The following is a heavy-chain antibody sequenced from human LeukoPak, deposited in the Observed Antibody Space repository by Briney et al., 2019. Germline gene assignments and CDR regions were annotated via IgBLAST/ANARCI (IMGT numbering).Heavy chain of an antibody. V-gene: IGHV3-15*01. Sequence: PGGSLRLSCAASGFTFSNAWMSWVRQAPGKGLEWVGRIKSKTDGGTTDYAAPVKGRFTISRDDSKNTLYLQMNSLKTEDTAVYYCTTDIGPIGGRTNGSYGYFDYWGQGTLVTVSS. D-gene: IGHD1-26*01. J-gene: IGHJ4*02. CDR3: TTDIGPIGGRTNGSYGYFDY. CDR2: IKSKTDGGTT. CDR1: GFTFSNAW.